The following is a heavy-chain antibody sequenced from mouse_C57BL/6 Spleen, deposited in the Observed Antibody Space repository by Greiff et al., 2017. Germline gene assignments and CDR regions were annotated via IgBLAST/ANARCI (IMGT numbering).Heavy chain of an antibody. D-gene: IGHD2-5*01. Sequence: EVKLVESGAELVRPGASVKLSCTASGFNITDYYMHWVKQRPEQGLEWIGRIDPEDGDTEYAPKFQSKATLTADTTSTTAYLQLSSLTSDDNAVYYCTPHPACDSNYDAMDYWGQGTSVTVSS. CDR1: GFNITDYY. V-gene: IGHV14-1*01. CDR2: IDPEDGDT. CDR3: TPHPACDSNYDAMDY. J-gene: IGHJ4*01.